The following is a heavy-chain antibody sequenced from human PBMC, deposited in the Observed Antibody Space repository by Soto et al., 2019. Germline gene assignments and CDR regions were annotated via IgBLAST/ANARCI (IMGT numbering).Heavy chain of an antibody. Sequence: QVQLVQSGAEVKKPGASVKVSCKASGYTFTSYGISWVRQAPGQGLEWMGWISAYNGNTNYAQKLQGRVTMTTDTSTSTAYMELRSLRSGDTAVYYCARDKGAYCGGDCYSTWFDPWGQGTLVTVSS. CDR3: ARDKGAYCGGDCYSTWFDP. CDR2: ISAYNGNT. CDR1: GYTFTSYG. J-gene: IGHJ5*02. V-gene: IGHV1-18*01. D-gene: IGHD2-21*02.